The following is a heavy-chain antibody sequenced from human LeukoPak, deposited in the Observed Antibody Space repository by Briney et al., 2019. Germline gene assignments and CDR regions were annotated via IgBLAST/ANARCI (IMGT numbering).Heavy chain of an antibody. CDR1: GGSFSGYY. Sequence: SETLSLTCAVYGGSFSGYYWSWIRQPSGKGLEWIGEINHSGSTNYNPSLKSRVTISVDTSKNQFSLKLSSVTAADTAVYYCARGRSSSRWGQGTLVTVSS. J-gene: IGHJ4*02. CDR2: INHSGST. D-gene: IGHD6-13*01. V-gene: IGHV4-34*01. CDR3: ARGRSSSR.